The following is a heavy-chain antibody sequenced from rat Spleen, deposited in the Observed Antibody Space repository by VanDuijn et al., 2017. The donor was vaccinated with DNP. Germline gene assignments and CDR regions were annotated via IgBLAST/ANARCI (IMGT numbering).Heavy chain of an antibody. CDR1: GFSLTSYN. J-gene: IGHJ4*01. V-gene: IGHV2S13*01. Sequence: QVQLKESGPGLVQPSRTLSLTCTVSGFSLTSYNVHWVRQPPGKGLEWMGVIWSGGNTDYNSALKPRLSISRDTSESQVFFKMNSVQTEDTAMYFCARSLATVVPTGAMDAWGQGTSVTVSS. CDR3: ARSLATVVPTGAMDA. CDR2: IWSGGNT. D-gene: IGHD1-3*01.